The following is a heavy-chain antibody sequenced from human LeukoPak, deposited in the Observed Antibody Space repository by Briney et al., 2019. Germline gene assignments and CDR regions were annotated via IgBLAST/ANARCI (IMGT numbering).Heavy chain of an antibody. V-gene: IGHV3-13*01. CDR1: GLQFSGFD. Sequence: RGSLRLSCAAFGLQFSGFDMHWIRQAIGKGLEWVAASTAGDTFYPDSVRGRFTISRENAKNTLYLKMNSLRAGDTAVYYCARAVYGSGSPRCGLDVWGRGTTVTVSS. CDR3: ARAVYGSGSPRCGLDV. J-gene: IGHJ6*02. D-gene: IGHD3-10*01. CDR2: STAGDT.